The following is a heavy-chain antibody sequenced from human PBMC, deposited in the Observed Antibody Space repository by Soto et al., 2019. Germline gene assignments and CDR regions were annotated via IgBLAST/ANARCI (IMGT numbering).Heavy chain of an antibody. CDR2: ILYDGSDK. CDR3: AKAGGGFGDFVHH. D-gene: IGHD3-10*01. CDR1: GFTFSSYG. V-gene: IGHV3-30*18. Sequence: PGVSLRLSCSASGFTFSSYGMHWFRQAPGKGLEWVTGILYDGSDKYYADSVKGRFTISRENSKNTLYLQMNSLRTEDSAVYYCAKAGGGFGDFVHHWGQGTPVSVSS. J-gene: IGHJ4*02.